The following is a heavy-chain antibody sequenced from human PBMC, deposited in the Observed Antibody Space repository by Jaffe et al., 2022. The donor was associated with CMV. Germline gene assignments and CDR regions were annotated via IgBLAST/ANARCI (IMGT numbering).Heavy chain of an antibody. Sequence: QLQLQESGPGLVKPSETLSLTCTVSGGSISSTTYYWGWIRQPPGKGLEWIATVHYSGRTYYNPSLKSRVTISVDSSKNQFSLSLSSVTAADTAIYYCARHDASTDGVNWFDPWGQGTLVTVSS. CDR2: VHYSGRT. CDR3: ARHDASTDGVNWFDP. J-gene: IGHJ5*02. V-gene: IGHV4-39*01. CDR1: GGSISSTTYY.